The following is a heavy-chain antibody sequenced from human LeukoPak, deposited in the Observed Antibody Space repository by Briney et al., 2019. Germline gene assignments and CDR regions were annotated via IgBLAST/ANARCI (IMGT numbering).Heavy chain of an antibody. CDR1: RFTFTTYA. CDR3: ARGVDHAFDS. Sequence: GGSLRLSCAASRFTFTTYAMDWVRQAPGKGLEWVAFIQNDGSTKSYADSVEGRFTISRDDSKKMFCLQMDRLRPDDTALYYCARGVDHAFDSWGQGTLVTVSS. V-gene: IGHV3-30*02. D-gene: IGHD5-12*01. J-gene: IGHJ4*02. CDR2: IQNDGSTK.